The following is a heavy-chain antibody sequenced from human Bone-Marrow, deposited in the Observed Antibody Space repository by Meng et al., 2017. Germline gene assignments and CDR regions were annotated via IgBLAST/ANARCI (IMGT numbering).Heavy chain of an antibody. CDR2: ISSSSSDI. CDR1: GFTFSGYS. CDR3: ARVVVGSGRPPDHFDY. D-gene: IGHD3-10*01. Sequence: GGSLRLSCAASGFTFSGYSMNWVRQAPGKGLEWVSSISSSSSDIYYADSGKGRFTISRDNAKNSLYLRMHSLRAEDTAVYYCARVVVGSGRPPDHFDYWGQGTLVTVSS. V-gene: IGHV3-21*01. J-gene: IGHJ4*02.